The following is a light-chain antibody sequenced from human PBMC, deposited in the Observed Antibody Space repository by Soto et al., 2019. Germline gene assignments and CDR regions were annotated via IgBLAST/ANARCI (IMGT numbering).Light chain of an antibody. CDR2: DAS. J-gene: IGKJ1*01. CDR3: QQYNNWPPWT. V-gene: IGKV3-15*01. CDR1: PSVSSD. Sequence: EIVMAQASATLSVSPGERATLSCRASPSVSSDLAWYQQKPGQSPRLLIYDASTRATGIPARFSGSGSGTDFTLTISSLQSEDFAVYYCQQYNNWPPWTFGQGTKVDIK.